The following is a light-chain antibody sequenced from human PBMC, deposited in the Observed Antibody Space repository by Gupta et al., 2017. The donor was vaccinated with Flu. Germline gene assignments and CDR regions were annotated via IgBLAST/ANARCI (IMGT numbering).Light chain of an antibody. J-gene: IGKJ4*01. Sequence: GERATLSCMASQDFGSHLSWFQQKPGQAPRLLIYGASTRATGVPVRFSGSGSGTDFTLTISRLEPEDFAVYYCQQYKSWPLTFGGGTKVEIK. V-gene: IGKV3-15*01. CDR3: QQYKSWPLT. CDR1: QDFGSH. CDR2: GAS.